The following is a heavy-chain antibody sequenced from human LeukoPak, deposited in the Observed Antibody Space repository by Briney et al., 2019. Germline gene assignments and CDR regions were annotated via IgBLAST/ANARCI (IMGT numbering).Heavy chain of an antibody. Sequence: SVKVSCKASGRTFSSSAISWVRQAPGQGLEWMGGIIPIFGTANYAQKLQGRVTITADKSTSTAYMGLSSLRSEDTAVYYCATGSGYFDYWGQGTPVTVSS. CDR3: ATGSGYFDY. CDR2: IIPIFGTA. D-gene: IGHD3-10*01. V-gene: IGHV1-69*06. CDR1: GRTFSSSA. J-gene: IGHJ4*02.